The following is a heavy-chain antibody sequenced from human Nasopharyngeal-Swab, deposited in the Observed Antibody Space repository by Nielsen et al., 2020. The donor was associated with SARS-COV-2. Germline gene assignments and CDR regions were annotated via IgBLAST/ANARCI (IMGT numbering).Heavy chain of an antibody. CDR3: ARGGYGSGSYHFDY. CDR2: IYYSGGT. V-gene: IGHV4-31*02. Sequence: WIRQPPGKGLEWIGYIYYSGGTYYNPSLKSRVTISVDTSKNQFSLKLSSVTAADTAVYYCARGGYGSGSYHFDYWGQGTLVTVSS. D-gene: IGHD3-10*01. J-gene: IGHJ4*02.